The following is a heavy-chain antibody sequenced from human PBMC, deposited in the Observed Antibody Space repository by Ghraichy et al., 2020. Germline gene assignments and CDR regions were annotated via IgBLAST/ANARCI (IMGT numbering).Heavy chain of an antibody. CDR3: ATPPNDSSGGYRY. D-gene: IGHD6-19*01. Sequence: ASVKVSCKASGYTFTGYYMHWVRQAPGQGLEWMGWINPNSGGTNYAQKFQGRVTMTRDTSISTAYMELSRLRSDDTAVYYCATPPNDSSGGYRYWGQGTLVTVSS. J-gene: IGHJ4*02. V-gene: IGHV1-2*02. CDR1: GYTFTGYY. CDR2: INPNSGGT.